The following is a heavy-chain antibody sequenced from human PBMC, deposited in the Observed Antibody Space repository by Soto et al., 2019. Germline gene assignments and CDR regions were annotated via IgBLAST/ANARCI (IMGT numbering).Heavy chain of an antibody. CDR2: ISSSGSTI. J-gene: IGHJ4*02. D-gene: IGHD6-19*01. CDR3: ASDQMAVAALDY. V-gene: IGHV3-11*01. CDR1: GFTFSDYY. Sequence: QVQLVESGGGLVKPGGSLRLSCAASGFTFSDYYMSWIRQAPGNGLEWVSYISSSGSTIYYADSVKGRFTISRDNAKNSLYLQMISLTAEDTAVYYCASDQMAVAALDYWGQGTLVTVSS.